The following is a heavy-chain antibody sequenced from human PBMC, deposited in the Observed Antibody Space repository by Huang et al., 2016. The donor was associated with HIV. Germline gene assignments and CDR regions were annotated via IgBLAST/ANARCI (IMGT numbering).Heavy chain of an antibody. CDR1: GGSISTNY. Sequence: QVQLQESGPGLVKPSETLSLTCTVPGGSISTNYWSWIRRPAGKGLEWIGRIFSSGSTNYNPALESRVTMSIDTSKNQFSLKLSSVTAADTAVYYCARIAYRGGYNLAFDIWGQGTMVTVSS. CDR3: ARIAYRGGYNLAFDI. CDR2: IFSSGST. J-gene: IGHJ3*02. V-gene: IGHV4-4*07. D-gene: IGHD5-12*01.